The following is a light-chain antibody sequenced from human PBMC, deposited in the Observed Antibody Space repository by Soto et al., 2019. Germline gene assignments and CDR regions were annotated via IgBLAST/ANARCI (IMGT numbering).Light chain of an antibody. J-gene: IGKJ1*01. CDR1: QSVSSN. Sequence: EMVMTQSPATLSVSPGERATLSCRASQSVSSNLAWYQQKPGQAPRLLIYGASTRATGIPARFSGSGSGTEFTLTISSLQSEDFAVYYCQQYGSLTWTFGQGTKVDIK. CDR3: QQYGSLTWT. CDR2: GAS. V-gene: IGKV3-15*01.